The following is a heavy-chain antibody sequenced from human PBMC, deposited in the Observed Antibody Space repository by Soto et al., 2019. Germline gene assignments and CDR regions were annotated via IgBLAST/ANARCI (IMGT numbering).Heavy chain of an antibody. V-gene: IGHV4-59*03. CDR1: GGSISSYY. Sequence: SETLSLTCNVSGGSISSYYWTWIRQPPGKGLEWIRYLYNTGSTNYNPSLKSRVTISLDTSKNQFFLNLSSVTAADTAVYYCAGMSFTVFGEVIDNFYFYGMDVWGQGTTVTVSS. CDR2: LYNTGST. J-gene: IGHJ6*02. D-gene: IGHD3-3*01. CDR3: AGMSFTVFGEVIDNFYFYGMDV.